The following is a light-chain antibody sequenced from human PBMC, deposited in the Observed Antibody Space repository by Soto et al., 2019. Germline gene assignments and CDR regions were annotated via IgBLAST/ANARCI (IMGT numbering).Light chain of an antibody. V-gene: IGLV1-40*01. J-gene: IGLJ1*01. CDR3: QCYATSLNGLYV. CDR2: DNS. CDR1: SSNIGAPYN. Sequence: QAVVTQPPSVSGAPGQRVTIFCTGSSSNIGAPYNVHWYQQLPGAAPKLLIFDNSNRASGVPDRFSGSKSGTSASLAITGLQAEDEADYFYQCYATSLNGLYVFGTGTKLTVL.